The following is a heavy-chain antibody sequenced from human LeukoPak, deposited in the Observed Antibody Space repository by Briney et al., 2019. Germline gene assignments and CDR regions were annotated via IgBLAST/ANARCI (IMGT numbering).Heavy chain of an antibody. J-gene: IGHJ5*02. CDR1: GFSFSSYW. D-gene: IGHD6-19*01. CDR2: ISSDGSST. CDR3: ARPYTSGWCNWFDP. V-gene: IGHV3-74*01. Sequence: PGGSLRLSCAASGFSFSSYWMQWVRQAPGKGLVWVSRISSDGSSTDYADSVKGRFTSSRDNAKNTLYLQMNSLRVEDTAVYYCARPYTSGWCNWFDPWGQGTLVTVSS.